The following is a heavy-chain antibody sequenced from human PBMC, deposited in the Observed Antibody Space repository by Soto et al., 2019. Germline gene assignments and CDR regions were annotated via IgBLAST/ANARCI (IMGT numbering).Heavy chain of an antibody. CDR1: GYTFTSYG. J-gene: IGHJ6*02. V-gene: IGHV1-18*04. D-gene: IGHD3-16*01. CDR2: ISAYNGNT. CDR3: AREWRGKKANYYGMDV. Sequence: QVQLVQSGAEVKKPGASVKVSCKASGYTFTSYGISWVRQAPGQGLEWMGWISAYNGNTNYAQKLQGRVTMTTDPPTSRAYMELRSLRSDDTAVYYCAREWRGKKANYYGMDVWGQGTTVTVSS.